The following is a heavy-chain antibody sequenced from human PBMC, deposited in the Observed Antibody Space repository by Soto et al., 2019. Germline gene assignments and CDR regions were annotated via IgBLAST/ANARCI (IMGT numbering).Heavy chain of an antibody. Sequence: ASVKVSCKASGYTFTSYYMHWVRQAPGQGLEWMGIINPSGGSTSYAQKFQGRVTMTRDTSTSTVYMELSSLRSEDTAVYYCAREKGAGYSYYYYGMDVWGQGTTVTVSS. J-gene: IGHJ6*02. CDR1: GYTFTSYY. D-gene: IGHD2-15*01. CDR3: AREKGAGYSYYYYGMDV. CDR2: INPSGGST. V-gene: IGHV1-46*01.